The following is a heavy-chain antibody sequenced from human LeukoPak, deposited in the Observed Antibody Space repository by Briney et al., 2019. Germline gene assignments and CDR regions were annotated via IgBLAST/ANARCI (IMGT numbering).Heavy chain of an antibody. J-gene: IGHJ4*02. Sequence: ASVKVFCKASGYTFTCYGINWVRQAPGQGLEWMGWISAHNGNTNYAQNLQGRVTTTTDTSTSTAYMELRSLRSDDTAVYYCARSPAAVPTRGDYWGQGTLVTVSS. CDR2: ISAHNGNT. V-gene: IGHV1-18*01. D-gene: IGHD4-17*01. CDR3: ARSPAAVPTRGDY. CDR1: GYTFTCYG.